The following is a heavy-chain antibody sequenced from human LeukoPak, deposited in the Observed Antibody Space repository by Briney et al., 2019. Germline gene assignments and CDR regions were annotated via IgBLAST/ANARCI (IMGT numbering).Heavy chain of an antibody. Sequence: ASVKVSCKASGYTFTSYYMHWVRQAPGQGLEWMGIINPSGCSTSYAQKFQGRVTMTRDTSTRTVYMELSSLRSEDTAVYYFATYGDYFDSTVYYYYGMDVWGQGTTVTVSS. V-gene: IGHV1-46*01. CDR2: INPSGCST. CDR3: ATYGDYFDSTVYYYYGMDV. D-gene: IGHD4-17*01. J-gene: IGHJ6*02. CDR1: GYTFTSYY.